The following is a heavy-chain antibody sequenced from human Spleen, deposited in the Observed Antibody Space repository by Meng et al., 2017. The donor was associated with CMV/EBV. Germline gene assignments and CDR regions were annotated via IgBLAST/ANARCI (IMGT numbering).Heavy chain of an antibody. CDR1: GYTFTGYY. CDR3: ARDWKRITIFGVVTSYGMDV. CDR2: INPNSGGT. Sequence: ASVKVSCKASGYTFTGYYMHWVRQAPGQGLEWMGWINPNSGGTNYAQKFQGRVTMTRDTSISTAYMELSRLRSDDTAVYYCARDWKRITIFGVVTSYGMDVWGQGTLVTVSS. V-gene: IGHV1-2*02. D-gene: IGHD3-3*01. J-gene: IGHJ6*02.